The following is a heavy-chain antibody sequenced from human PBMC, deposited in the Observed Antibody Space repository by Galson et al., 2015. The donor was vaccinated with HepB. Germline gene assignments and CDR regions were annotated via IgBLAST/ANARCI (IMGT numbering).Heavy chain of an antibody. CDR1: GDSVSSNSAS. J-gene: IGHJ4*02. D-gene: IGHD2-21*01. V-gene: IGHV6-1*01. CDR3: VRDGGFLSTLWYGCNC. Sequence: CAISGDSVSSNSASWNWIRQSPSRGLEWLGRTYYRSKWYTDYAFSVESRITINPDTSRNQFSLQLNSVTPEDTAVYYCVRDGGFLSTLWYGCNCWGQGTLVTVSS. CDR2: TYYRSKWYT.